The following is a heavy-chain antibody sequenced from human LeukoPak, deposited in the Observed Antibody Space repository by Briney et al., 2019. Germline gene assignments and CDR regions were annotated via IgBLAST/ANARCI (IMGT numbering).Heavy chain of an antibody. CDR3: ARDLSRYYGSGSYYSFMDV. J-gene: IGHJ6*02. D-gene: IGHD3-10*01. CDR1: GYTFTGYY. CDR2: IDPNSGGT. Sequence: ASVKVSCKASGYTFTGYYIHWVRQAPGQGLEWMGWIDPNSGGTIYAQKFQGRVTMTRDTSISTAYMELSRLRSDDTAVYYCARDLSRYYGSGSYYSFMDVWGQGTTVTVSS. V-gene: IGHV1-2*02.